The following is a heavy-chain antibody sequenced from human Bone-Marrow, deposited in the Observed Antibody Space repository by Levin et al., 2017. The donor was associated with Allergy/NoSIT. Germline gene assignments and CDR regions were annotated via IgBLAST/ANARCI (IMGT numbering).Heavy chain of an antibody. D-gene: IGHD6-13*01. CDR1: GFTFSSYA. V-gene: IGHV3-23*01. CDR2: MSGNGVNT. CDR3: AKRGGPAGTWLVWFFDL. Sequence: PGGSLRLSCAGTGFTFSSYAMAWVRQAPGKGLEWVSGMSGNGVNTYYADSAKGRFTISRDNSKNTLYLQMNSLRPEDTAVYYCAKRGGPAGTWLVWFFDLWSRGTLVTVSS. J-gene: IGHJ2*01.